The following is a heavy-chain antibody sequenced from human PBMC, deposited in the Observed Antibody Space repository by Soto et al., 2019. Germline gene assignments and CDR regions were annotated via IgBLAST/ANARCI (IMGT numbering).Heavy chain of an antibody. D-gene: IGHD1-20*01. J-gene: IGHJ6*02. CDR3: AKEATTSVYYYYYYGMDV. Sequence: GGSLRLSCAASGFTFSNAWMSWVRQAPGKGLEWVGRIKSKTDGGTTDYAAPVKGRFTISRDDSKNTLYLQMNSLKTEDTAVYYCAKEATTSVYYYYYYGMDVWGQGTTVTVSS. V-gene: IGHV3-15*01. CDR1: GFTFSNAW. CDR2: IKSKTDGGTT.